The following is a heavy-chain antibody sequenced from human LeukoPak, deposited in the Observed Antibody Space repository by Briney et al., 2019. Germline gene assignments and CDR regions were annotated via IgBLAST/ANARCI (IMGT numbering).Heavy chain of an antibody. J-gene: IGHJ6*03. CDR2: IKQDGSEK. V-gene: IGHV3-7*01. CDR1: GFTFSSYW. D-gene: IGHD4-23*01. Sequence: GGSQRLSCAASGFTFSSYWMSWVRLAPGKGLEWVANIKQDGSEKYYVDSVKGRFTISKDNAKNSLYLQMNSLRAEDTAVYYCARTVVQYMDVWGKGTTVTVSS. CDR3: ARTVVQYMDV.